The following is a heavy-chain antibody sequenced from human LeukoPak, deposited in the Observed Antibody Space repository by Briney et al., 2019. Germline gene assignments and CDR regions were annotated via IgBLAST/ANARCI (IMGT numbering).Heavy chain of an antibody. V-gene: IGHV4-34*01. Sequence: PSETLSLTCAVYGGSFSGYYWSWIRQPPGKGLEWIGEINHSGSTNYNPSLKSRVTISVDTCKNQFSLKLSSVTAADTAVYYCASATMVREGFDYWGQGTLVTVSS. CDR1: GGSFSGYY. CDR2: INHSGST. CDR3: ASATMVREGFDY. D-gene: IGHD3-10*01. J-gene: IGHJ4*02.